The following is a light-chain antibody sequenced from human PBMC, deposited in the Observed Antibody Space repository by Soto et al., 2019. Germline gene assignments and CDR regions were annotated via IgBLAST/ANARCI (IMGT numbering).Light chain of an antibody. CDR3: QQYNNWPLT. CDR1: QSVSSN. J-gene: IGKJ4*01. V-gene: IGKV3-15*01. CDR2: VAS. Sequence: EVVMTQSPVTLSLSPGERATLSCRASQSVSSNLAWYQQKPGQAPRLLIYVASTRAAGIPARFSGSGSGTEFTLTISSLQSEDSAVYYCQQYNNWPLTFGGGTKVDIK.